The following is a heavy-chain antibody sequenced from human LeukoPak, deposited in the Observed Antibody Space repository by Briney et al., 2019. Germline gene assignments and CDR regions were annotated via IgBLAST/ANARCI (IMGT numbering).Heavy chain of an antibody. CDR2: ISGTGDST. D-gene: IGHD6-19*01. J-gene: IGHJ4*02. Sequence: GRSLRLSCAASGFTVGSIAMSWVRQAPGKGLGWVSTISGTGDSTNYADSVKGRFTISRDNSKDTLSLQLNSLRAEDTAVYYCAKDYSSGWYDYWGQGTLVTVSS. V-gene: IGHV3-23*01. CDR1: GFTVGSIA. CDR3: AKDYSSGWYDY.